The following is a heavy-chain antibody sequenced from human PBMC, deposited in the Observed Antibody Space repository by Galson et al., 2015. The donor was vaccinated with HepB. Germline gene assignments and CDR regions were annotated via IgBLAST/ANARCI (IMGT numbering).Heavy chain of an antibody. Sequence: SVKVSCKASGYTFTSYGISWVRQAPGQGLEWMGWISAYNGNTNYAQKLQGRVTMTTDTSTSTAYMELRSLRSDDTAVYYCARAPGITMVQGVIEIPPAMDVWGKGTTVTVSS. CDR1: GYTFTSYG. D-gene: IGHD3-10*01. V-gene: IGHV1-18*01. CDR3: ARAPGITMVQGVIEIPPAMDV. CDR2: ISAYNGNT. J-gene: IGHJ6*03.